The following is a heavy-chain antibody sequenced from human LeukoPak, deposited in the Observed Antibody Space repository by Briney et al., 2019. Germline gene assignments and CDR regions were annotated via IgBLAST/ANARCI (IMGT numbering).Heavy chain of an antibody. CDR3: ARDYYGSGEY. J-gene: IGHJ4*02. D-gene: IGHD3-10*01. CDR1: GYTFNNYA. Sequence: ASVKVSCKASGYTFNNYAMSWVRQAPGQGLEWMGWISAYNGNTNYAQKFQDRVTMTTDTSTSTAYMELRSLRSDDTAVYYCARDYYGSGEYWGQGTLVSVSS. V-gene: IGHV1-18*01. CDR2: ISAYNGNT.